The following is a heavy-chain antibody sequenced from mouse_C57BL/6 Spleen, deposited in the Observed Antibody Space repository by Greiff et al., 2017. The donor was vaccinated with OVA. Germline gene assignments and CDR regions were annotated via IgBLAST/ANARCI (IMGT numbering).Heavy chain of an antibody. CDR1: GYTFTDYN. Sequence: VQLQQSGPELVKPGASVKMSCKASGYTFTDYNMHWVKQSHGKSLEWIGYINPNNGGTSYNQKFKGKATLTVNKSSSTAYMELSSLTSEDSAVYYYARERGSDYGDWGKGTTLTVSS. V-gene: IGHV1-22*01. J-gene: IGHJ2*01. CDR3: ARERGSDYGD. CDR2: INPNNGGT. D-gene: IGHD3-2*02.